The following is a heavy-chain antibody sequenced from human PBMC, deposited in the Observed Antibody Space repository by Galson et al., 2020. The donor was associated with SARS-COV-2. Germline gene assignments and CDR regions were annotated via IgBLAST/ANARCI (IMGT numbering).Heavy chain of an antibody. CDR1: GDSIRRGGYY. CDR2: IYYSGST. J-gene: IGHJ4*02. V-gene: IGHV4-31*03. D-gene: IGHD3-22*01. Sequence: SETLSLTCTVSGDSIRRGGYYWSWIRQHPGKGLEWIGYIYYSGSTYYNPSLKSRVTISIDTSENHFSLKLNSVTAADTAVYYCARQLSDYYYAIDYWGQGTLVTVSS. CDR3: ARQLSDYYYAIDY.